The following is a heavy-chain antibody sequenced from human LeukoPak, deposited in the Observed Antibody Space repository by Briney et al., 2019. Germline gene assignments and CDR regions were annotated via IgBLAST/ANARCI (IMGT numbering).Heavy chain of an antibody. Sequence: GGSLRLSCGGSGFTFSSYTMNWVRQAPGKGLEWVASISSSATYIYYADSVRGRFTISRDDAKKSVFLHMNSLRAEDTAVYFCAIWDDYGDFVAFEYWGQGTLVTVSS. J-gene: IGHJ4*02. V-gene: IGHV3-21*01. D-gene: IGHD4-17*01. CDR2: ISSSATYI. CDR1: GFTFSSYT. CDR3: AIWDDYGDFVAFEY.